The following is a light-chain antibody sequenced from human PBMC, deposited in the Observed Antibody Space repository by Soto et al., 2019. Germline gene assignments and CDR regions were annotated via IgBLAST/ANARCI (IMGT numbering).Light chain of an antibody. CDR1: QGISSA. CDR2: DAS. CDR3: QQLT. V-gene: IGKV1-13*02. J-gene: IGKJ4*01. Sequence: AIQLTQSPSSLSASVGDRVAITCRGSQGISSALAWYQQKPGKAPKLLIYDASSLESGVPSRFSGSGSGTDFTLTISSLQPEDFATYYCQQLTFGGGTKVEIK.